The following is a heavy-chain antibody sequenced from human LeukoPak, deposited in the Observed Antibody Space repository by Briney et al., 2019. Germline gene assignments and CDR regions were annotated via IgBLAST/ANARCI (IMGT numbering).Heavy chain of an antibody. D-gene: IGHD6-19*01. CDR1: GYTFTSYA. V-gene: IGHV1-3*01. CDR3: ARVNISGWFIFDY. J-gene: IGHJ4*02. CDR2: INAGNGNT. Sequence: ASVKVSCKASGYTFTSYAMHWVRQAPGQRLEWMGWINAGNGNTKYSQKFQGSVTITRDTSASTAYMELSSLRSEDTAVYYCARVNISGWFIFDYWGQGTLVTVSS.